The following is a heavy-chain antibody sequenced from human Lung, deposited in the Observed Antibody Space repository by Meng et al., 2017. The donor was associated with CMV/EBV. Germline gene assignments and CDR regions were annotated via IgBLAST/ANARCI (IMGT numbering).Heavy chain of an antibody. Sequence: QVQLWKSGAEVKKPGASVKVSCKGSGYSFTDYHIHWVRQAPGQGLEWMGWMNPKSGGANYAQKFQGRVTMTRDTSISTAYMELSRLRSDDTAVYYCAREGLVGDLRYFDLWGRGTLVTVSS. D-gene: IGHD3-16*01. CDR1: GYSFTDYH. J-gene: IGHJ2*01. V-gene: IGHV1-2*02. CDR2: MNPKSGGA. CDR3: AREGLVGDLRYFDL.